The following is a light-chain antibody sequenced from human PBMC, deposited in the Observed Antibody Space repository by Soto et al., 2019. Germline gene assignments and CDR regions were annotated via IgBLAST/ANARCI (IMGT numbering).Light chain of an antibody. CDR3: QQYGRSPRT. J-gene: IGKJ5*01. CDR2: GAS. CDR1: QGGP. V-gene: IGKV3-20*01. Sequence: EIVLTQSPGTLSLSPGDRATLSCRASQGGPLGWYQQKPGQAPRLPIFGASHRATGIPDRLIGSGSGTDFTLTISNLEPEEFAVYYCQQYGRSPRTFGQGTRVEIK.